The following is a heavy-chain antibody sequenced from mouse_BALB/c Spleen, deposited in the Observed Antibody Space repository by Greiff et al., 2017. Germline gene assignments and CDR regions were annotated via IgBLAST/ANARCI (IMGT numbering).Heavy chain of an antibody. Sequence: EVKLQESGPGLVKPSQSLSLTCTVTGYSITSDYAWNWIRQFPGNKLEWMGYISYSGSTSYNPSLKSRISITRDTSKNQFFLQLNSVTTEDTATYYCARGDYGNYGVFAYWGQGTLVTVSA. CDR2: ISYSGST. V-gene: IGHV3-2*02. CDR3: ARGDYGNYGVFAY. D-gene: IGHD2-1*01. J-gene: IGHJ3*01. CDR1: GYSITSDYA.